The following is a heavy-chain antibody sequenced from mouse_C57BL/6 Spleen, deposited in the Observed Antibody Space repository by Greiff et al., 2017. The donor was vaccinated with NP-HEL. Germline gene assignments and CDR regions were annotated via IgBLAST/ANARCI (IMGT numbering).Heavy chain of an antibody. CDR2: ISSGGSYT. CDR1: GFTFSSYG. J-gene: IGHJ1*03. CDR3: ARPQEDWYFDV. Sequence: EVKLVESGGDLVKPGGSLKLSCAASGFTFSSYGMSWVRQTPDKRLEWVATISSGGSYTYYPDSVKGRFTISRDNAKHTLYLQMSRLKSEDTAMYYCARPQEDWYFDVWGTGTTVTVSS. V-gene: IGHV5-6*01.